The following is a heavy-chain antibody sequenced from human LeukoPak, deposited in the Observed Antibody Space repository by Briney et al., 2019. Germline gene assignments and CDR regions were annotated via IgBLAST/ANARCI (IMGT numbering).Heavy chain of an antibody. J-gene: IGHJ4*01. CDR1: GFTFSHYG. Sequence: GGSLRLSCAASGFTFSHYGMHWVPQAPGKGLEWVAVIGSGGCNRFYAGSVKGRFTISRDNSQNTVFLQMNSLRVEDTAMYYCARDAQRGFDYSNSLEYWGHGTLVTVSS. V-gene: IGHV3-33*01. D-gene: IGHD4-11*01. CDR3: ARDAQRGFDYSNSLEY. CDR2: IGSGGCNR.